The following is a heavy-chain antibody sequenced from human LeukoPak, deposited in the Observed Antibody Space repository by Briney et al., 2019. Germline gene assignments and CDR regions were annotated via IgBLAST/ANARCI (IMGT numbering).Heavy chain of an antibody. Sequence: PGGSLRLSCAASGFTFSTYPMNWVRQAPGKGLEWVAIISYDGGREYYSDSVKGRFTISRDNSKNTLYLQMNSLRTEDTAVYYCARESPRLLLYYFDSWGQGALVTVSS. CDR3: ARESPRLLLYYFDS. CDR2: ISYDGGRE. CDR1: GFTFSTYP. J-gene: IGHJ4*02. D-gene: IGHD2-15*01. V-gene: IGHV3-30*04.